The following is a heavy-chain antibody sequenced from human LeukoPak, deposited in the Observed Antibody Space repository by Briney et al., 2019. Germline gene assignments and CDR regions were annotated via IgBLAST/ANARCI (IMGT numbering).Heavy chain of an antibody. CDR2: IYDSGST. J-gene: IGHJ4*02. CDR3: VRALSGLGSYRW. CDR1: GASISSYY. Sequence: SETLSLTCTVSGASISSYYWSWIRQPPGKGLEWIGYIYDSGSTKYNPSLKSRVTISVDTSKNQFSLKLSSVTGADTAVYYCVRALSGLGSYRWWGQGTLVTVSS. D-gene: IGHD3-10*01. V-gene: IGHV4-59*01.